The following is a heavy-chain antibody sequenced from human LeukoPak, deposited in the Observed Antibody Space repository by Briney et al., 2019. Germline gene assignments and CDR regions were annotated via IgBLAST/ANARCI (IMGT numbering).Heavy chain of an antibody. V-gene: IGHV5-51*01. Sequence: GESLKISCYASGYSFTNYWVAWVRQMPGKGLEWMGIIYPSDSDTRYSPSFQGQVTISADKSISTAYLQWSSLKASVTAIYYCAKGQGYGDHYPIDYWGQGTLVTVSS. CDR1: GYSFTNYW. CDR2: IYPSDSDT. D-gene: IGHD4-17*01. CDR3: AKGQGYGDHYPIDY. J-gene: IGHJ4*02.